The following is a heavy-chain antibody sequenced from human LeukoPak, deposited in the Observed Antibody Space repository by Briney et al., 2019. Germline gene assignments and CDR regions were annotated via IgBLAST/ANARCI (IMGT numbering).Heavy chain of an antibody. CDR1: GGSITSSNYY. Sequence: SQTLSLTCTVSGGSITSSNYYWGGIRQPPGKGLEWIGSVSYSGSTYYNPSLRGRVTISVDTSKNQFSLKLSSVTAADTAVFYCARQRGSYFRGWFFDLWGRGTLVTVSS. D-gene: IGHD1-26*01. V-gene: IGHV4-39*01. CDR3: ARQRGSYFRGWFFDL. J-gene: IGHJ2*01. CDR2: VSYSGST.